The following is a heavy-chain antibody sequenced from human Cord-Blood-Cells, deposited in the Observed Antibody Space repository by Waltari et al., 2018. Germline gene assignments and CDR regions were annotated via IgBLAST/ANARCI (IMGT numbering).Heavy chain of an antibody. CDR2: IYTSGST. Sequence: QVQLQESVPGLVKPSETLSLTCTVSGGSISSYYWSWIRQPAGKGLEWIGRIYTSGSTNYNPSLKSRVTMSVDTSKKQGSRKLGSGTAADTAVYYCARDTVRTSSSWYWFDPWGQGTLVTVSS. CDR1: GGSISSYY. J-gene: IGHJ5*02. D-gene: IGHD6-13*01. V-gene: IGHV4-4*07. CDR3: ARDTVRTSSSWYWFDP.